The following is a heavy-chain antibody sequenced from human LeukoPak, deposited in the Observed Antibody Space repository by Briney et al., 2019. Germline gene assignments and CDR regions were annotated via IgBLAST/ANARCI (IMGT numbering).Heavy chain of an antibody. D-gene: IGHD3-16*01. CDR1: GFTFSSYS. V-gene: IGHV3-21*01. J-gene: IGHJ3*02. CDR2: ISSSSSYI. Sequence: PGGSLRLSCAASGFTFSSYSMNWVRQAPGKGLEWVSSISSSSSYIYYADSVKGRFTISRDNAKNSLYLQINSLRAEDTAVYYCARDQKPYDYVDAFDIWGQGTMVTVSS. CDR3: ARDQKPYDYVDAFDI.